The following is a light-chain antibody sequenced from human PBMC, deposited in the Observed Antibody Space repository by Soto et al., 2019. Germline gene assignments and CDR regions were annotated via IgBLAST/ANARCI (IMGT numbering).Light chain of an antibody. CDR1: QSVSSTY. CDR3: QQYGSPLT. J-gene: IGKJ2*01. V-gene: IGKV3-20*01. CDR2: GAS. Sequence: EIALTQSPGTLSLSPGERATLSCRASQSVSSTYLAWYQHKPGQAPRLLIYGASSRATGIPDRFSGSGSGTDFTLIISRLEPEDFAVYYCQQYGSPLTFGQGTKLEIK.